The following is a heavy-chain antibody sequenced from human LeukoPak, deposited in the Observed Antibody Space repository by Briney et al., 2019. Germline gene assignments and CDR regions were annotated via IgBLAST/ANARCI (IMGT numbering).Heavy chain of an antibody. J-gene: IGHJ4*02. CDR2: FDPEDGET. CDR3: TTDLDY. V-gene: IGHV1-24*01. CDR1: GYTLTELS. Sequence: ASVKVSCKVSGYTLTELSIHWVRQAPGKGLEWMGGFDPEDGETIYAQKFRGRLTMTEDTSTDTAYMELSSLRSDDTAVYYCTTDLDYWGQGSLVTVSS.